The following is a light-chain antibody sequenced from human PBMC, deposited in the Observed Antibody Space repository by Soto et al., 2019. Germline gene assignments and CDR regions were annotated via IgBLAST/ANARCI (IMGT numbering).Light chain of an antibody. CDR2: WGS. CDR1: QSVLYSSNNKNY. CDR3: QQYYSTPFT. J-gene: IGKJ3*01. V-gene: IGKV4-1*01. Sequence: DIVMTQSPDSLAVSLGERATINCKSSQSVLYSSNNKNYLAWYQQKPGQPPKLLIYWGSTRESGVPDRISGSGSATDFTLTISGLQAEDVAVYFCQQYYSTPFTFGPGTKLDI.